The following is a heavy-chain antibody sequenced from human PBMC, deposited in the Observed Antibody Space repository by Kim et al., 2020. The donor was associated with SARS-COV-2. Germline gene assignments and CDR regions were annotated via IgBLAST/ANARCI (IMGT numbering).Heavy chain of an antibody. CDR1: GFSFSGSA. Sequence: GGSLRLSCEASGFSFSGSAMHWVRQASGKGLEWVGRIRSKSNIYATAYAASVKGRFIISRDDSKDTAYLLLNSLKTEDTAIYYCATSDYSFDYWGQGTLVTVSS. J-gene: IGHJ4*02. CDR2: IRSKSNIYAT. V-gene: IGHV3-73*01. D-gene: IGHD4-4*01. CDR3: ATSDYSFDY.